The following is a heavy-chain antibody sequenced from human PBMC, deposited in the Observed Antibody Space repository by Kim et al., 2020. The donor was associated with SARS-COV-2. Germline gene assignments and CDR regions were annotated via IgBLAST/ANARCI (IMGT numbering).Heavy chain of an antibody. J-gene: IGHJ6*01. Sequence: SETLSLTCTVSGDSISSGGFYWGWIRQPPGKGLEWIASIDYIGRTYHNASLKSRVTISADTSKNQFSLKLNSVTAADTAVYYCSSHRGTYRSGWHCEVDV. D-gene: IGHD6-19*01. CDR2: IDYIGRT. CDR3: SSHRGTYRSGWHCEVDV. CDR1: GDSISSGGFY. V-gene: IGHV4-39*01.